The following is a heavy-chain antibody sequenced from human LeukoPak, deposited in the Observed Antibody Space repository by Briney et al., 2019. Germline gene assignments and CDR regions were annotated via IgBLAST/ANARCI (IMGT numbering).Heavy chain of an antibody. J-gene: IGHJ4*02. V-gene: IGHV1-46*04. CDR2: INPSGGRT. D-gene: IGHD1-26*01. CDR3: TRMGHNFDN. CDR1: GYPFLNYF. Sequence: ASVKVSCTTSGYPFLNYFIHWVRQAPGQGVEWLGVINPSGGRTTYSQHLRGRLTMTSDTSTSTVYLEVSGLTSEDTAVYFCTRMGHNFDNWGQGTVVTVSS.